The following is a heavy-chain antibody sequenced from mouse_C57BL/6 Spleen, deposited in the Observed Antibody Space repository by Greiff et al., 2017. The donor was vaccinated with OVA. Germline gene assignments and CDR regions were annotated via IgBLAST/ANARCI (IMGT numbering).Heavy chain of an antibody. J-gene: IGHJ1*03. V-gene: IGHV1-42*01. CDR3: ARQRYSNYVGYFDV. CDR2: INPSTGGT. D-gene: IGHD2-5*01. Sequence: EVKLLESGPELVKPGASVKISCKASGYSFTGYYMNWVKQSPEKSLEWIGEINPSTGGTTYNQKFKAKATLTVDKSSSTAYMQLKSLTSEDSAVYYCARQRYSNYVGYFDVWGTGTTVTVSS. CDR1: GYSFTGYY.